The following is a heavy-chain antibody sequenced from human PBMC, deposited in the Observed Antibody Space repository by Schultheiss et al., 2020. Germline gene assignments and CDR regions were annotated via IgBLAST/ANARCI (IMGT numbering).Heavy chain of an antibody. D-gene: IGHD3-22*01. Sequence: GGSLRLSCAASGFTFSSYAMHWVRQAPGKGLEWVAVISYDGSNKYYADSVKGRFTISRDNSKNTLYLQMNSLRAEDTAVYYCARLNYYDSSGYYWFDYWGQGTLVTVSS. CDR3: ARLNYYDSSGYYWFDY. V-gene: IGHV3-30-3*01. CDR1: GFTFSSYA. J-gene: IGHJ4*02. CDR2: ISYDGSNK.